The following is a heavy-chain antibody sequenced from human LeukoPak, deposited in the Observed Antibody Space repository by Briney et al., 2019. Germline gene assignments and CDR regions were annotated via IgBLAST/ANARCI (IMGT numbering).Heavy chain of an antibody. CDR2: INHSGST. Sequence: SETLSLTCAVYGGSFSGYYWSWIRQPPGKGLECIGEINHSGSTNYNPSLKSRVTISVDTSKNQFSLKLSSVTAADTAVYYCARWMLPGDFDLWGRGTLVTVSS. J-gene: IGHJ2*01. V-gene: IGHV4-34*01. CDR1: GGSFSGYY. D-gene: IGHD2-15*01. CDR3: ARWMLPGDFDL.